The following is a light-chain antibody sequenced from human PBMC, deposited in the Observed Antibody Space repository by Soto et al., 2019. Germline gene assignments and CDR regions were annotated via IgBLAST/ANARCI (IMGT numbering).Light chain of an antibody. V-gene: IGLV3-1*01. CDR2: QDT. J-gene: IGLJ1*01. Sequence: SYELTQPPSVSVSPGQTASITCSGDKLGDKYASWYQQRPGQSPVLVIYQDTQRPSGIPERFSGSNSGNTATLTISGTQPMDEADYYCQAWDSNIYVFGTGTKLTVL. CDR1: KLGDKY. CDR3: QAWDSNIYV.